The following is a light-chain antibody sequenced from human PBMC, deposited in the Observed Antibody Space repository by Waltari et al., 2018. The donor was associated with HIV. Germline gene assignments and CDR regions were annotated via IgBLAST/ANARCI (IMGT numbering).Light chain of an antibody. V-gene: IGKV1-39*01. CDR1: QSISSY. CDR2: AAS. Sequence: DIQMTQSPSSLSASVGDRVTITCRASQSISSYLNWYQQKPGKAPKLLIYAASSLQSVVSSRFSGSGSGTDCTLIISSLQPEDFATYYCQQSYSTPLFTFGPGTKVDIK. J-gene: IGKJ3*01. CDR3: QQSYSTPLFT.